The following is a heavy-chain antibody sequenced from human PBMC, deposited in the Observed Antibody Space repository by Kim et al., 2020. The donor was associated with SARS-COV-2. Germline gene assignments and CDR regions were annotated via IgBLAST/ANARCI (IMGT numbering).Heavy chain of an antibody. J-gene: IGHJ4*02. Sequence: ASVKVSCKASGDTFTDYYIHWVRQAPGQGLEWLGTIDPGGSRTFYAQGFQGKVTITRDTSTSPIYMELTSLRSDDTAVYYCATERPSATYFDSCGQGTVVAVSS. CDR3: ATERPSATYFDS. CDR1: GDTFTDYY. V-gene: IGHV1-46*01. CDR2: IDPGGSRT.